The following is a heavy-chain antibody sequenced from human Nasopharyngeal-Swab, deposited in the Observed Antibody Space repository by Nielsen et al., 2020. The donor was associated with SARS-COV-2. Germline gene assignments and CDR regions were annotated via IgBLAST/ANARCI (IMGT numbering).Heavy chain of an antibody. J-gene: IGHJ6*02. V-gene: IGHV3-30*03. CDR1: GFTFSSYG. D-gene: IGHD4-11*01. Sequence: GGSLRLSCAASGFTFSSYGMHWVRQAPGRGLEWVAVISYDGSNKYYADSVKGRFTISRDNSKNTLYLQMNSLRAEDTAVYYCARDHLMTVTIPYYYYGMDVLGQGTTVTVSS. CDR3: ARDHLMTVTIPYYYYGMDV. CDR2: ISYDGSNK.